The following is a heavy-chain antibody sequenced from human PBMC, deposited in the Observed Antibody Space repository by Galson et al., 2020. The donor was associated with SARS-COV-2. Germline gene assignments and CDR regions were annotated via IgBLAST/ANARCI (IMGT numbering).Heavy chain of an antibody. Sequence: SGPTLVKPTQTLTLTCTFSGFSLSTSGVGVGWIRQPPGKALEWLALIYWDDDKRYSPSLKSRLTITKDTSKNQVVLTMTNMDPVKTATYYCAHSVLRYFDWLFRSDEEPNNWFDPWGQGTLVTVSS. V-gene: IGHV2-5*02. CDR3: AHSVLRYFDWLFRSDEEPNNWFDP. CDR2: IYWDDDK. J-gene: IGHJ5*02. D-gene: IGHD3-9*01. CDR1: GFSLSTSGVG.